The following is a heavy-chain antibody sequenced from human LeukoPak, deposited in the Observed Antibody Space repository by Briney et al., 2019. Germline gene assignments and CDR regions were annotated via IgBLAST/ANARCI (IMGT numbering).Heavy chain of an antibody. Sequence: GGSLRLSCAASGFSFSNYAMSWARQAPGKGLEWVSAISGSGGSTYYADSVKGRFTISRDSSKNTLYLQMNSLRAEDTAVYYCAVYSYGSSSWFDPWGQGTLVTVSS. D-gene: IGHD5-18*01. CDR3: AVYSYGSSSWFDP. J-gene: IGHJ5*02. CDR2: ISGSGGST. CDR1: GFSFSNYA. V-gene: IGHV3-23*01.